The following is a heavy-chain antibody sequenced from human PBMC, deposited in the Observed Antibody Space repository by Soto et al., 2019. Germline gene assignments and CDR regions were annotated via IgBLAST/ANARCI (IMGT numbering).Heavy chain of an antibody. CDR2: ISGGGGST. D-gene: IGHD3-22*01. CDR1: GFTFSNYA. J-gene: IGHJ4*02. Sequence: GGSLRLSCAASGFTFSNYAMYWVRQAPGKGLEWVSTISGGGGSTYYADSVKGRFTISRDNYKNTLYLHMGSLRAEDTSIYYCAKTSSYYYDTSGSAVDYWGQGTLVTVSS. V-gene: IGHV3-23*01. CDR3: AKTSSYYYDTSGSAVDY.